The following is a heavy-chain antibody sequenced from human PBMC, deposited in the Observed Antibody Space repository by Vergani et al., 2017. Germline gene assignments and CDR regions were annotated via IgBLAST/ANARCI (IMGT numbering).Heavy chain of an antibody. J-gene: IGHJ4*02. CDR2: INPSGGHT. Sequence: QVQVVQSGAEVKKSGASVKVSCKTSVYTFSNYYMHWVRQAPGQGLDWMGIINPSGGHTNYAQKFQGRVTMTRDTSTSTVYMELSSLRSEDTAIYYCARGDYVILTGYRYWGQGTLVTVSA. D-gene: IGHD3-9*01. V-gene: IGHV1-46*03. CDR1: VYTFSNYY. CDR3: ARGDYVILTGYRY.